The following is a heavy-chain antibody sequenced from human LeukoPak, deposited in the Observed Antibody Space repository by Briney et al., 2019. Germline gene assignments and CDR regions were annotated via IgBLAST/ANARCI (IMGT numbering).Heavy chain of an antibody. CDR2: IYHSGST. Sequence: SGTLSLTCAVSGGSISSSNWWSWVRQPPGKGLEWIGEIYHSGSTNYNPSLKSRVTISVDTSKNQFSLKLSSVTAADTAVYYCARAAYVWGSYRYTSYFDYWGQGTLVTVSS. CDR1: GGSISSSNW. V-gene: IGHV4-4*02. J-gene: IGHJ4*02. CDR3: ARAAYVWGSYRYTSYFDY. D-gene: IGHD3-16*02.